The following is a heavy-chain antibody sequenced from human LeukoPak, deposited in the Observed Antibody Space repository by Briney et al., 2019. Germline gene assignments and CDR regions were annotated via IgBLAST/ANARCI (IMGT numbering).Heavy chain of an antibody. CDR3: ARRFRNYGSGTYGYYYYGMDV. CDR1: GFTFSSYA. D-gene: IGHD3-10*01. V-gene: IGHV3-30*04. J-gene: IGHJ6*02. CDR2: ISYDGSNK. Sequence: GGSLRLSCAASGFTFSSYAMHWVRQAPGKGLEWVAVISYDGSNKYYADSVKGRFTISRDNSKNTLYLQMNSLRAEDTAVYYCARRFRNYGSGTYGYYYYGMDVWGQGTTVTVSS.